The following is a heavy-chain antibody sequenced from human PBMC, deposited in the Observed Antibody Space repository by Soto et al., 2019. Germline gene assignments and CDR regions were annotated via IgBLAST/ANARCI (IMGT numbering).Heavy chain of an antibody. J-gene: IGHJ1*01. D-gene: IGHD2-15*01. Sequence: ASVKVSCNASGYKFTTYFIHWVRPAPGQGLEWMGMIHPSGDTGYAQKFRGRVTMTIDTSTTTAYMELRNLTSEDTAVYFSVRGYCTTSPCSGDFQFWGQGTLVTVSS. CDR3: VRGYCTTSPCSGDFQF. V-gene: IGHV1-46*01. CDR2: IHPSGDT. CDR1: GYKFTTYF.